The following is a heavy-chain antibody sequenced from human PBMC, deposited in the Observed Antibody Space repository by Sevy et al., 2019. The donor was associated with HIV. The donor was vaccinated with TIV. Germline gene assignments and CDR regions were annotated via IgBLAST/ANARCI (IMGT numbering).Heavy chain of an antibody. CDR2: ISGGGDGT. CDR3: AKRPYYYYNSDGHLVSSTDEADY. V-gene: IGHV3-23*01. D-gene: IGHD3-22*01. J-gene: IGHJ4*02. Sequence: GGSLRLSCAASGFTFNIYAMSWVRQAPGKGLEWLSAISGGGDGTYYADSGKGRFTISGDNSRNTLYLQMNSLRAEDTAVYYCAKRPYYYYNSDGHLVSSTDEADYWGQGTLVTVSS. CDR1: GFTFNIYA.